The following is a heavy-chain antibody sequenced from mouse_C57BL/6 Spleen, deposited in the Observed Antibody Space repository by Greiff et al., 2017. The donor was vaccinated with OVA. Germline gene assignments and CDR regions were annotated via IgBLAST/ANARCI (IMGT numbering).Heavy chain of an antibody. D-gene: IGHD3-2*02. CDR1: GYTFTDYN. J-gene: IGHJ3*01. Sequence: EVQLQQSGPELVKPGASVKIPCKASGYTFTDYNMDWVKQSHGKSLEWIGDINPNNGGPIYNQKVKGKVTLTVDNSSSTAYMERRSLTSEDTAVYYWATAQATGFAYWGQGTLVTVSA. CDR2: INPNNGGP. CDR3: ATAQATGFAY. V-gene: IGHV1-18*01.